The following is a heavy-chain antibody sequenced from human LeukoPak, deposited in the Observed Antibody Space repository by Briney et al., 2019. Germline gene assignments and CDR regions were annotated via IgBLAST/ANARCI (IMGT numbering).Heavy chain of an antibody. J-gene: IGHJ6*03. D-gene: IGHD1-7*01. CDR2: IKSKTDGGTT. CDR1: GFTFSDYY. Sequence: PGGSLRLSCAASGFTFSDYYMSWVRQAPGKGLEWVGRIKSKTDGGTTDYVAPVEGRFAISRDDSKDTLYLQMNSLKTEDTAVYYCTTLRGNWNYHYYYYYMDVWGKGTTVTVSS. CDR3: TTLRGNWNYHYYYYYMDV. V-gene: IGHV3-15*01.